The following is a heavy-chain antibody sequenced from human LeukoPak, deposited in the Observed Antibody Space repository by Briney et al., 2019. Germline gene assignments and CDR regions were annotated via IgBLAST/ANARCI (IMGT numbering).Heavy chain of an antibody. CDR2: ISYDGSNK. V-gene: IGHV3-30-3*01. CDR1: GFTFSSYA. Sequence: GRSLRLSCAASGFTFSSYAMHWVRQAPGKGLEWVAVISYDGSNKYYADSVKGRFTISRDNAKNSLYLQMNSLRAEDTAVYYCARAGQQLVHDYWGQGTLVTVSS. CDR3: ARAGQQLVHDY. J-gene: IGHJ4*02. D-gene: IGHD6-13*01.